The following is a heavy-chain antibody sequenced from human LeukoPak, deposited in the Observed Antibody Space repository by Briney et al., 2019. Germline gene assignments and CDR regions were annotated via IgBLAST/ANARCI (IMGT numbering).Heavy chain of an antibody. CDR3: ARDGYSGSKRGFYFDS. V-gene: IGHV3-33*01. CDR2: MWYDGSNK. Sequence: PGRSLRLSCAASGFTFSTYGMHWVRQTPGKGLEWVAVMWYDGSNKYYADSVKGRSTISRDNSKNTLDLQMNSLRVEDTAVYYCARDGYSGSKRGFYFDSWGQGTLVTVSS. D-gene: IGHD5-12*01. CDR1: GFTFSTYG. J-gene: IGHJ4*02.